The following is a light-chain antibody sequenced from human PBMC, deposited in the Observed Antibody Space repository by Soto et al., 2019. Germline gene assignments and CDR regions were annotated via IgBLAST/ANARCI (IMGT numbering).Light chain of an antibody. Sequence: EIVLTQSPGTLSLSPGERATLSCRASKSVSSNYLAWYQQKPGQAPKTLIYGASSRATGIPDRFSGSGSGTDFTLTISRLEPEDFAVYYCQQYGRTPLTFGGGTKVEIK. CDR2: GAS. J-gene: IGKJ4*01. V-gene: IGKV3-20*01. CDR1: KSVSSNY. CDR3: QQYGRTPLT.